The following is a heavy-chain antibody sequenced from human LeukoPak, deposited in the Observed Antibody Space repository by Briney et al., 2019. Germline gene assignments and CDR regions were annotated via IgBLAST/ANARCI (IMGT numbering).Heavy chain of an antibody. CDR2: IIPIFGTA. CDR3: ARHGGILWFGELLPYYYYMDV. D-gene: IGHD3-10*01. V-gene: IGHV1-69*13. J-gene: IGHJ6*03. Sequence: SVKVSCKGSGGTFNSYAISWVRQAPGQGLEWMGGIIPIFGTANYAQKFQGRVTITADESTSTAYMELSSLRSEDTAVYYCARHGGILWFGELLPYYYYMDVWGKGTTVTVSS. CDR1: GGTFNSYA.